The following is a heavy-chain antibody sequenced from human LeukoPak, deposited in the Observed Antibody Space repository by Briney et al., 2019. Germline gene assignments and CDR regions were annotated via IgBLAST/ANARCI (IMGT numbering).Heavy chain of an antibody. CDR1: GLSLDYDA. J-gene: IGHJ5*02. V-gene: IGHV3-9*01. Sequence: GGSLRLSCAASGLSLDYDAMHWVRQAPGKGLEWVSGISWDSNTIDYVDSVRGRFTISRDNAKKSLYLQMNSLRAEDTAVYYCALLAAANSESWGQGTLVTVSS. D-gene: IGHD6-13*01. CDR3: ALLAAANSES. CDR2: ISWDSNTI.